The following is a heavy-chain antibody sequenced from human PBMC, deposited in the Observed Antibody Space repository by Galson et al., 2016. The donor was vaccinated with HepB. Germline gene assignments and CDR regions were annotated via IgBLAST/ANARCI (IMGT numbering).Heavy chain of an antibody. CDR1: GFTFSKAW. D-gene: IGHD6-19*01. V-gene: IGHV3-15*07. CDR2: IKSETDGGTV. Sequence: SLRLSCAASGFTFSKAWMNWVRQAPGKGLEWVGRIKSETDGGTVDYAAPVKGRFTISRDDSKNMLYLQMNSLKTEDTAVYYGTTVGDSGWYLFRYWGQGTLVTVSS. CDR3: TTVGDSGWYLFRY. J-gene: IGHJ4*02.